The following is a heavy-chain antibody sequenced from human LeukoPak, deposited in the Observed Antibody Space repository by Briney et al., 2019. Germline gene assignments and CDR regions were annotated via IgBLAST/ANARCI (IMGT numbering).Heavy chain of an antibody. CDR2: ISSGSSSI. J-gene: IGHJ4*02. V-gene: IGHV3-48*02. CDR1: GFIFSTYG. D-gene: IGHD3-10*01. Sequence: PGGSLRLSCAASGFIFSTYGMNWVRQAPGKGLEWVSYISSGSSSIYYADSVKGRFTISRDNAKNSLYLQMNSLRDEDTAVYYCARDLQTGSGSYFNPVDSWGQGTLVTVSS. CDR3: ARDLQTGSGSYFNPVDS.